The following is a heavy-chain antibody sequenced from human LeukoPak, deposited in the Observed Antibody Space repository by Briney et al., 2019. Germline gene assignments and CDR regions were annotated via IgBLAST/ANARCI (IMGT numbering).Heavy chain of an antibody. Sequence: ASVKVSCKASGGTFSSYAISWVRQAPGQGLEWMGGIIPIFGTANYAQKFQGRVTITADKSTSTVYMELSSLRSEDTAVYYCARDGTYYYDSSGYSRLGDWGQGTLVTVSS. J-gene: IGHJ4*02. CDR1: GGTFSSYA. CDR2: IIPIFGTA. D-gene: IGHD3-22*01. CDR3: ARDGTYYYDSSGYSRLGD. V-gene: IGHV1-69*06.